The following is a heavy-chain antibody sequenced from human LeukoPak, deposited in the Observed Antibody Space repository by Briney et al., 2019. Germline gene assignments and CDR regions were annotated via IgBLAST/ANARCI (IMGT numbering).Heavy chain of an antibody. V-gene: IGHV3-21*04. J-gene: IGHJ4*02. CDR1: GFTFSSFT. CDR3: ARDDYYDSI. Sequence: GGSLRLSCAASGFTFSSFTMNWVRQAPGKGLEWVSSISGSGSDMYYAESVKGRFTISRDNSKNTLYLQMNSLRAEDTAVYYCARDDYYDSIWGQGTLVTVSS. D-gene: IGHD3-22*01. CDR2: ISGSGSDM.